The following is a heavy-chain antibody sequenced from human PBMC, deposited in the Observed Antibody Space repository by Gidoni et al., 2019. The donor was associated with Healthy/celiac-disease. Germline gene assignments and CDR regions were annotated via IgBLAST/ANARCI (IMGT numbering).Heavy chain of an antibody. CDR2: IRYDGSNT. Sequence: QVQQMESGGGVVQPGGSLRRSCAASGFTCSSYGMHWVRQAPGKGLELLAFIRYDGSNTYYADSVKGRFTISRDNSKNTLYLQMNSLRAEDTAVYYCAKARFATRGDSSGVIDYWGQGTLVTVSS. D-gene: IGHD3-22*01. V-gene: IGHV3-30*02. CDR1: GFTCSSYG. CDR3: AKARFATRGDSSGVIDY. J-gene: IGHJ4*02.